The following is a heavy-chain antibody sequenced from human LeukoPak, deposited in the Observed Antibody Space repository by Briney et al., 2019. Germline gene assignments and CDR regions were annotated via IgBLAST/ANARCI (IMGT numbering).Heavy chain of an antibody. CDR1: GGSISTYY. V-gene: IGHV4-59*01. CDR3: ARHGTSGTNLNWFDP. D-gene: IGHD1-1*01. Sequence: PSETLSLTCTFSGGSISTYYWSWIRQPPGKGLEWIGYIYYSGSTNYNPSLKSRVTISVDTSKNQFSLKLSSVTAADTAVYYCARHGTSGTNLNWFDPWGQGTLVTVSS. CDR2: IYYSGST. J-gene: IGHJ5*02.